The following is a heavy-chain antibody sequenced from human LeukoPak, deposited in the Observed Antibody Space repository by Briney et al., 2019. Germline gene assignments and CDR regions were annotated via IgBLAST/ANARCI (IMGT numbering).Heavy chain of an antibody. CDR1: GFTSSSYA. J-gene: IGHJ4*02. CDR3: AKDPYAILTGYRYYFDY. CDR2: ISGSGGST. D-gene: IGHD3-9*01. V-gene: IGHV3-23*01. Sequence: PGGSLRLPCVASGFTSSSYAMSWVRQAPGKGLEWVSAISGSGGSTYYADSVKGRFTISRDNSKNTLFLQMNSLRAEDTAVYYCAKDPYAILTGYRYYFDYWGQGTLVTVSS.